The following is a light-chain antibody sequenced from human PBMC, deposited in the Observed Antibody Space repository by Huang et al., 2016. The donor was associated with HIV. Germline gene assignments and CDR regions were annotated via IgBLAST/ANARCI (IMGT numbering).Light chain of an antibody. CDR2: WAS. J-gene: IGKJ1*01. CDR1: QSVLYSSNSKNY. V-gene: IGKV4-1*01. Sequence: DIVMTQSPDSLAVSLGERATINCKSNQSVLYSSNSKNYVAWYQQKPGQPPKLLISWASTRESGVPDRFSGSGAGTDFTLSISSLQAEDVAVYYCQQYYSTPRTFGQGTKVEIK. CDR3: QQYYSTPRT.